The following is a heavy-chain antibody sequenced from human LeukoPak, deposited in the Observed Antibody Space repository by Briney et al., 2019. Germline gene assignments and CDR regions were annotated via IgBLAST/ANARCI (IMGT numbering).Heavy chain of an antibody. CDR3: ARHSSYYDILTGYYPRNWFDP. J-gene: IGHJ5*02. CDR1: GGSISSYY. Sequence: SETLSLTCTVSGGSISSYYWSWIRQPPGRGLEWIGYIYYSGSTNYNPSLKSRVTISVDTSKNQFSLKLSSVTAADTAVYYCARHSSYYDILTGYYPRNWFDPWGQGTLVTVSS. V-gene: IGHV4-59*08. D-gene: IGHD3-9*01. CDR2: IYYSGST.